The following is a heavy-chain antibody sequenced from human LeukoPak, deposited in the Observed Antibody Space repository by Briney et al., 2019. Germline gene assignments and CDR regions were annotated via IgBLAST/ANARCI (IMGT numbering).Heavy chain of an antibody. CDR1: GVTFSSYA. CDR2: IIPIFGTA. V-gene: IGHV1-69*06. J-gene: IGHJ5*02. CDR3: ATSRGGHYDILTGYYLSWFDP. Sequence: SVKVSCKASGVTFSSYAISWVRQAPGQGLEWMGGIIPIFGTANYAQKFRGRVTITADKSTRTAYMELSSLRSEDTAVYYCATSRGGHYDILTGYYLSWFDPWGQGTLVTVSS. D-gene: IGHD3-9*01.